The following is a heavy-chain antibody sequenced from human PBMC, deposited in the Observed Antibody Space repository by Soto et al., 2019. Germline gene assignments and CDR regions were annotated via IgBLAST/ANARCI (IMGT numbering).Heavy chain of an antibody. Sequence: SETLSLTCAVYGGSFSGYYWSWIRQPPGKGLEWIGEINHSGSTNYNPSLKSRVTITVDTSKNQLSLKLSSVTAADTAVFYFARGGLSISSSSSRNWFDPWGQGTLVTVSS. CDR2: INHSGST. V-gene: IGHV4-34*01. CDR3: ARGGLSISSSSSRNWFDP. J-gene: IGHJ5*02. CDR1: GGSFSGYY. D-gene: IGHD6-6*01.